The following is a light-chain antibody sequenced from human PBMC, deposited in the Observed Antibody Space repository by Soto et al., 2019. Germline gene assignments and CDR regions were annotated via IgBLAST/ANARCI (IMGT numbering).Light chain of an antibody. CDR1: QSVSSR. Sequence: EIVMTQSPATLAVSPGERATLSCTASQSVSSRVAWFQQKPGQAPSLLIYGASTRAPGIPARFSGSGSGTEFTLTISSLQSEDFAVYYCQQYNNWPRAFGQRTKVEI. CDR3: QQYNNWPRA. CDR2: GAS. V-gene: IGKV3-15*01. J-gene: IGKJ1*01.